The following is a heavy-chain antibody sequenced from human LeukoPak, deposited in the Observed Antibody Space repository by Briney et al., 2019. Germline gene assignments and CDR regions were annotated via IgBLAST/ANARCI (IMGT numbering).Heavy chain of an antibody. J-gene: IGHJ4*02. D-gene: IGHD3-10*01. CDR2: ISYDGSNK. V-gene: IGHV3-30*03. CDR1: GFTFSSYG. CDR3: AILSIRGVDY. Sequence: PGGSLRLSCAASGFTFSSYGMHWVRQAPGKGLGWVAVISYDGSNKYYADSVKGRFTISRDNSKNTLYLQMNSLRAEDTAVYYCAILSIRGVDYWGQGTLVTVSS.